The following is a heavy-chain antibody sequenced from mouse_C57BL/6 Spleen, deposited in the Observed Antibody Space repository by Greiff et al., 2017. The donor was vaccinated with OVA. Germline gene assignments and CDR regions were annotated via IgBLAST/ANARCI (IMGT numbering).Heavy chain of an antibody. CDR2: ISNLAYSI. CDR3: ARQDGNWYFDV. J-gene: IGHJ1*03. D-gene: IGHD2-3*01. V-gene: IGHV5-15*01. Sequence: EVKLVESGGGLVQPGGSLKLSCAASGFTFSDHGMAWVRQAPRKGPEWVAFISNLAYSIYYADTVTGRFTISRENAKNTLYLEMSSLRSEDTAMYYCARQDGNWYFDVWGTGTTVTVSS. CDR1: GFTFSDHG.